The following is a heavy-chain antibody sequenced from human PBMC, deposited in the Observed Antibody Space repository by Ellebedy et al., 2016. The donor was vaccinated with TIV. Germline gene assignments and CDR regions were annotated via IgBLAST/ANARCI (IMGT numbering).Heavy chain of an antibody. CDR2: IIPILGIA. V-gene: IGHV1-69*04. CDR1: GGTFSSYA. CDR3: ARRELKRWLQWSDWFDP. J-gene: IGHJ5*02. Sequence: AASVKVSCKASGGTFSSYAISWVRPAPGQGLEWMGRIIPILGIANYAQKFQERVTITRDMSKSTAYMELSSLRSEDTAVYYCARRELKRWLQWSDWFDPWGQGTLVTVSS. D-gene: IGHD5-24*01.